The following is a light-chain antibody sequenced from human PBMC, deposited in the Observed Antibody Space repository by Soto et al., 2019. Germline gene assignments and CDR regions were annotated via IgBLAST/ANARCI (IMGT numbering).Light chain of an antibody. Sequence: EMVLTQSPGTLSLSPGEKATLSCRASQSVGDTFLSWYQQKPGLAPRLLIYGASIRATDIPDRFSGSGSGADFTLTISRLEPEDFAVYYCQQYGRSPLTFGGGTKVDIK. CDR3: QQYGRSPLT. V-gene: IGKV3-20*01. J-gene: IGKJ4*01. CDR1: QSVGDTF. CDR2: GAS.